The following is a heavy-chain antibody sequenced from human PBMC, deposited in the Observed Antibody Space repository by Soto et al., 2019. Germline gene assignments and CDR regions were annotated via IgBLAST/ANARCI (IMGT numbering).Heavy chain of an antibody. D-gene: IGHD2-2*02. CDR3: ARDRYCSSTSCYRSNYYYYGMDV. J-gene: IGHJ6*02. V-gene: IGHV1-69*13. CDR1: GGTFSSYA. Sequence: GSSVKVSCKASGGTFSSYAISWVRQAPGQGLEWMGGIIPIFGTANYAQKFQGRVTITADESTSTAYMELSSLRSEDTAVYYCARDRYCSSTSCYRSNYYYYGMDVWGQGTTVTVSS. CDR2: IIPIFGTA.